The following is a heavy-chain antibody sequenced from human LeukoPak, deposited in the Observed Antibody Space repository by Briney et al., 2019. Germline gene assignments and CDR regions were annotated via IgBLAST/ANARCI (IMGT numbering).Heavy chain of an antibody. CDR2: IYYSGST. Sequence: TSETLSLTCTVPGGSITNYYWSWIRQPPGKGLEWIGYIYYSGSTNYNPSLKSRVTISVDTSKNQFSLKLSSVTAADTAVYYCARHDRVMAVAGTGYFQHWGQGTLVTVSS. CDR1: GGSITNYY. D-gene: IGHD6-19*01. V-gene: IGHV4-59*08. J-gene: IGHJ1*01. CDR3: ARHDRVMAVAGTGYFQH.